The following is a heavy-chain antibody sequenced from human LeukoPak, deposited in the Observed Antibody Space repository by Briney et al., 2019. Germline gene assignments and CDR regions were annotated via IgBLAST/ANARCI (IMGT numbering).Heavy chain of an antibody. V-gene: IGHV4-59*01. CDR3: ARDLGTNYRNYNYGMDV. J-gene: IGHJ6*02. CDR1: GGSISGFY. CDR2: ISYSGST. Sequence: SETLSLTCSVSGGSISGFYWSWIRQPPGKGLEWIGFISYSGSTNYNPSLKSRVTMSVDTSKNQISLKLTSVTAADTALYYCARDLGTNYRNYNYGMDVWGQGTTVTVS. D-gene: IGHD4/OR15-4a*01.